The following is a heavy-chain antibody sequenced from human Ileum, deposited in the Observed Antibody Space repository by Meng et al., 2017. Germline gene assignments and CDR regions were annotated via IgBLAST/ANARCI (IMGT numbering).Heavy chain of an antibody. J-gene: IGHJ4*02. D-gene: IGHD6-13*01. V-gene: IGHV1-69*06. CDR3: ARVAAAGRN. Sequence: QVRLVQSGAGGVKPGSSVQVSCKASGGNFSSFAISCVRQAPGQGLEWMGGIIPIFGSAAYAQKFQVRITITADKSTSTAYMELSSLRSEETAVYYCARVAAAGRNWGQGTLVTVSS. CDR2: IIPIFGSA. CDR1: GGNFSSFA.